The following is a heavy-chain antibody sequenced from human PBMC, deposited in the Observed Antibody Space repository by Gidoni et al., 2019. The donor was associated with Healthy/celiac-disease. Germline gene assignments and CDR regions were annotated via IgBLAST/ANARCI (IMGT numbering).Heavy chain of an antibody. J-gene: IGHJ6*02. CDR1: GGSLSSGGYY. CDR2: IYYSGST. CDR3: GVVVAAGGVMDV. V-gene: IGHV4-31*03. Sequence: QVQLQESGPGLVKPSQTLSLTCNVSGGSLSSGGYYWSWIRQHPGKGLECIGYIYYSGSTYYNPSLKRRVTISLDTSKNQFSLKLSSVSAAVTAVYYCGVVVAAGGVMDVWGQGTTVTVSS. D-gene: IGHD2-15*01.